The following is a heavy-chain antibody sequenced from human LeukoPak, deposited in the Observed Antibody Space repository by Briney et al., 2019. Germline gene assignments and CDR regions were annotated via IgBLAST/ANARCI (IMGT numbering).Heavy chain of an antibody. CDR1: GGSFSDYY. V-gene: IGHV4-34*01. D-gene: IGHD3-9*01. CDR3: ASRYFDWTRSSYGMDV. Sequence: SETLSRTCAVYGGSFSDYYWSWIRQPPGKGLEWIGEIYHSGSTNYNPSLKSRVTISVDKSKNQFSLKLSSVTAADTAVYYCASRYFDWTRSSYGMDVWGKGTTVTVPS. J-gene: IGHJ6*04. CDR2: IYHSGST.